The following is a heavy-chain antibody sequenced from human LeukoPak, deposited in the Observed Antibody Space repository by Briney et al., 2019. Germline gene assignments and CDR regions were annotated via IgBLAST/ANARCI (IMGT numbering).Heavy chain of an antibody. J-gene: IGHJ6*02. V-gene: IGHV3-74*01. CDR1: GFTFSSYW. D-gene: IGHD2-15*01. Sequence: GGSLRLSCAASGFTFSSYWMHWVRQAPGKGLVLVSRINSDGSSTSYADSVEGRFTISRDNAKNTLYLQMNSLRAEDTAVYYCAREDCSGGSCYSGRYYYYYGMDVWGQGTTVTVSS. CDR2: INSDGSST. CDR3: AREDCSGGSCYSGRYYYYYGMDV.